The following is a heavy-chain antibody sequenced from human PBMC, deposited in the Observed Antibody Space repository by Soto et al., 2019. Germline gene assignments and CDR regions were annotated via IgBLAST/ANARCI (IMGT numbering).Heavy chain of an antibody. Sequence: QVQLVQSGAEVKKPGSSVTVSCKASGGTFSSYARSWVRQAPGQGLEWMGGIIPMSGATNYAQKFQGRVTFTADESTNTAYLELTSLRSEDTAVYYCARGGPENDYWGQGTLVTVSS. V-gene: IGHV1-69*12. J-gene: IGHJ4*02. CDR3: ARGGPENDY. CDR1: GGTFSSYA. CDR2: IIPMSGAT. D-gene: IGHD1-26*01.